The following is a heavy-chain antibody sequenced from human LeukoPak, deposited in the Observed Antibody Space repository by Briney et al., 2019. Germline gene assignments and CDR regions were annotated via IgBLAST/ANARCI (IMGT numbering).Heavy chain of an antibody. CDR2: IRSKANSYAT. J-gene: IGHJ4*02. CDR3: TRPPTTVTNRDY. V-gene: IGHV3-73*01. CDR1: GFTFSGSA. D-gene: IGHD4-17*01. Sequence: GGSLRLSCAASGFTFSGSAMHWVRQASGKGLEWVARIRSKANSYATAYAASVKGMFTISRDDSKNTAYLQMNSLKTEDTAVYYCTRPPTTVTNRDYWGQGTLVTVSS.